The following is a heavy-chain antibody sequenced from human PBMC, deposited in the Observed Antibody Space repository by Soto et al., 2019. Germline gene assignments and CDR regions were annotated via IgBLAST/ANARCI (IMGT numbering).Heavy chain of an antibody. CDR2: IHYSGSI. CDR3: AREDDGGDRDYYGLDV. J-gene: IGHJ6*02. V-gene: IGHV4-30-4*01. CDR1: GGSISSDHYH. Sequence: QVQLQESGPGLVRPSQTLSLTCTVSGGSISSDHYHWTWIRQPPGKGLEWIGYIHYSGSIYYNPSLQSRVTMSVATSKILFSLKLSSVTAADTAVYFCAREDDGGDRDYYGLDVWGQGTTVTVSS. D-gene: IGHD2-21*02.